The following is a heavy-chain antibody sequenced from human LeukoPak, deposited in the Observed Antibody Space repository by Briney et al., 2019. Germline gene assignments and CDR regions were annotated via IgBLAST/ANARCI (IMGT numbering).Heavy chain of an antibody. D-gene: IGHD4-11*01. CDR3: TRDPTQYLRYGYFDY. Sequence: GGSLRLSCAASGFTFSSYAMSWVRQAPGKGLEWVSAISGSGGSTYYADSVRGRFTISRDNAKNSLYLQMSSLRAEDTAVYYCTRDPTQYLRYGYFDYWGQGTLVTVSS. CDR1: GFTFSSYA. V-gene: IGHV3-23*01. J-gene: IGHJ4*02. CDR2: ISGSGGST.